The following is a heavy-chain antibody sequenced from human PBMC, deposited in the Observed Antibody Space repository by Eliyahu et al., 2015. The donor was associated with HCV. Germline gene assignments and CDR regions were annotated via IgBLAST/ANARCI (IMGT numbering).Heavy chain of an antibody. CDR1: GGTFSSYA. J-gene: IGHJ6*02. V-gene: IGHV1-69*01. CDR3: ARARDIVVVPAANYYYGMDV. CDR2: IIPIFGTA. D-gene: IGHD2-2*01. Sequence: QVQLVQSGAEVKKPGSSVKVSCKASGGTFSSYAISWVRQAPGQGLEWMGGIIPIFGTANYAQKFQGRVTITADESTSTAYMELSSLRPEDTAVYYCARARDIVVVPAANYYYGMDVWGQGTTVTVSS.